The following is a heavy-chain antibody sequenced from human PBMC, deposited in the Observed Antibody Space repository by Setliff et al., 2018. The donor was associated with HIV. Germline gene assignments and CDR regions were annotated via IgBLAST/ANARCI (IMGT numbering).Heavy chain of an antibody. CDR3: VADPSISMVRGLILGSTFDI. D-gene: IGHD3-10*01. CDR1: GFTFTDSA. CDR2: IVVGRGNT. J-gene: IGHJ3*02. V-gene: IGHV1-58*01. Sequence: SVKVSCKASGFTFTDSAVQWVRQTRGQRLEWIGWIVVGRGNTNYAQQFQGRVTITRDMSTSTAYMELSSLRSEDTAVYYCVADPSISMVRGLILGSTFDIWGQGTMVTVS.